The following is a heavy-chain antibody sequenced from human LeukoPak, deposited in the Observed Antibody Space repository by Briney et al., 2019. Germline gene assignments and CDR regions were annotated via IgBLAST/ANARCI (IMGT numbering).Heavy chain of an antibody. CDR1: GYTFTSYG. J-gene: IGHJ4*02. CDR3: ARGSLGYSSSWYEAAIRYYFDY. CDR2: ISAYNGNT. D-gene: IGHD6-13*01. Sequence: ASVKVSCKASGYTFTSYGISWARQAPGQGLEWMGWISAYNGNTNYAQKLQGRVTMTTDTSTSTAYMELRSLRSDDTAVYYCARGSLGYSSSWYEAAIRYYFDYWGQGTLVTVSS. V-gene: IGHV1-18*01.